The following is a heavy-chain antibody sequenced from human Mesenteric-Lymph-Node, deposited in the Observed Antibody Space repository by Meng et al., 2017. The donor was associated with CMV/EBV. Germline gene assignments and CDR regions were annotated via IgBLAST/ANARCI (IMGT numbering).Heavy chain of an antibody. D-gene: IGHD4-17*01. CDR3: ARGRFTFDF. J-gene: IGHJ4*02. CDR2: IKEDGSEK. Sequence: GESLKISCAASGFTFGTYWMTWVRQAPGKGLEWVATIKEDGSEKYYVDSVKGRFTISRDNAKNSLDLQMSSLRAEDTAVYFCARGRFTFDFWGQGTLVTVSS. V-gene: IGHV3-7*01. CDR1: GFTFGTYW.